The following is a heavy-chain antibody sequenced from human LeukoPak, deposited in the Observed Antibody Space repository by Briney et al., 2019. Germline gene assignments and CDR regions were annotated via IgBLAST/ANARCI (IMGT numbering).Heavy chain of an antibody. CDR1: GGSISSGSYY. CDR3: ATDSSGWHEDY. D-gene: IGHD6-19*01. J-gene: IGHJ4*02. CDR2: IYTSGST. Sequence: SQTLSLTCTVSGGSISSGSYYWSWIRQPAGKGLEWIGRIYTSGSTNYNPSLKSRVTISVDTSKNQFSLKLSSVTAADTAVYYCATDSSGWHEDYWGQGTLVTVSS. V-gene: IGHV4-61*02.